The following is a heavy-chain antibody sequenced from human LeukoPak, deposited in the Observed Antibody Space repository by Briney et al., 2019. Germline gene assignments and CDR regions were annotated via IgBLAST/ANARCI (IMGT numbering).Heavy chain of an antibody. CDR1: GYSIRSGYY. D-gene: IGHD3-10*01. J-gene: IGHJ4*02. CDR3: ARGAFGTLMVRGGNFDY. Sequence: SETLSLTCTVSGYSIRSGYYWGWIRQSPGKGLEWIGNIYHSGSTYYNPSLKSRVTISVDTSKNQFSLKLSSVTAADTAVYYCARGAFGTLMVRGGNFDYWGQGTLVTVSS. V-gene: IGHV4-38-2*02. CDR2: IYHSGST.